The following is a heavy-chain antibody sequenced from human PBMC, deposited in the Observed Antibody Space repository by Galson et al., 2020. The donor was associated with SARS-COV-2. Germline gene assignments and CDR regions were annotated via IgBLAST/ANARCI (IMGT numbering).Heavy chain of an antibody. CDR2: IYWDDNK. V-gene: IGHV2-5*02. D-gene: IGHD3-3*01. CDR1: GFSLSTSGVG. CDR3: AYRRVQYGMDV. Sequence: ESGPTLVKPTQTLTLTCTFSGFSLSTSGVGVGWIRQPPGKALEFLGIIYWDDNKFYTPSLKSRLAITKDTSKNQVILSMTNMDPVDTGTYFCAYRRVQYGMDVWGQGTTVTVSS. J-gene: IGHJ6*02.